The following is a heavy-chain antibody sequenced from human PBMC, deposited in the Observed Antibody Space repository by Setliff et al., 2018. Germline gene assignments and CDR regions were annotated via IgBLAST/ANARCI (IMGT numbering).Heavy chain of an antibody. CDR3: ARDPIGPFLSYMDD. D-gene: IGHD3-16*01. Sequence: SLKISCAASGFNFGAYAMHWVRQAPGKGLEWVAVISYDKRNEYYADSVKGRFTISRDNSRNTLYLQMNSLRGEDTAVYFCARDPIGPFLSYMDDWGKGTTVTVSS. J-gene: IGHJ6*03. CDR2: ISYDKRNE. CDR1: GFNFGAYA. V-gene: IGHV3-30*04.